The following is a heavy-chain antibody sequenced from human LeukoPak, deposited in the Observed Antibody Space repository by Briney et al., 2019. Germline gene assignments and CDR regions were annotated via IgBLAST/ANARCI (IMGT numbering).Heavy chain of an antibody. CDR2: ISGSSTYI. D-gene: IGHD1-1*01. V-gene: IGHV3-21*01. Sequence: GGSLRLSCAASGFTFSSYSMSWVRQAPGKGLEWVSSISGSSTYIYYAGSVKGRFTISRDNAKNSLYLQMNGLRAEDTAVYYCARDPYRTDAVYWGQGTLVTVSS. CDR3: ARDPYRTDAVY. J-gene: IGHJ4*02. CDR1: GFTFSSYS.